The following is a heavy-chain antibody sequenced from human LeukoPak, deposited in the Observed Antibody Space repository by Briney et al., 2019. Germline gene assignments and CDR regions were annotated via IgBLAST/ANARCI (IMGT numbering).Heavy chain of an antibody. CDR3: ARGRPHGNDY. CDR1: GLTFSSYW. Sequence: GGSLRLSCAASGLTFSSYWMNWVRQAPGKGLVWVSRIASDGSSTTYADSVKGRFSISRDNAKNTLYLQMNSLRVEGTAVYYCARGRPHGNDYWGQGTLVTVSS. CDR2: IASDGSST. J-gene: IGHJ4*02. V-gene: IGHV3-74*01. D-gene: IGHD4-23*01.